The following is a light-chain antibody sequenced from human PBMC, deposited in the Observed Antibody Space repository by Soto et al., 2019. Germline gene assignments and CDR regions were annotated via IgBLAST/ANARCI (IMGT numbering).Light chain of an antibody. CDR2: EVS. CDR1: SSDVGGYNF. Sequence: QSVLTQPASVSGSPGQSITISCTGTSSDVGGYNFVCWFQQHPGKVPKLLIYEVSNRPSGVSNRFSGSKSGNTASLTISGLQPEDEADYYCTSYTKTSPLAFGTGTKVTVL. J-gene: IGLJ1*01. V-gene: IGLV2-14*01. CDR3: TSYTKTSPLA.